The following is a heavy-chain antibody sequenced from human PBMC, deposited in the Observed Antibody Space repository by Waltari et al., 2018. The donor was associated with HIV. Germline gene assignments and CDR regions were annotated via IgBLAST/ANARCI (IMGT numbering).Heavy chain of an antibody. V-gene: IGHV3-23*01. CDR3: AKGAFDMVVVSALDS. D-gene: IGHD2-21*01. J-gene: IGHJ5*01. CDR2: IRGRVSTT. CDR1: GFTFSIYA. Sequence: EVQLLESGGGLVQPGGSLRLSCAASGFTFSIYAMSWVRQAPGKGFQWGTIIRGRVSTTYSADSVKGRVTISRDNSENTLYLQINSLRAEDTAVYYCAKGAFDMVVVSALDSWGHGTLVTVSS.